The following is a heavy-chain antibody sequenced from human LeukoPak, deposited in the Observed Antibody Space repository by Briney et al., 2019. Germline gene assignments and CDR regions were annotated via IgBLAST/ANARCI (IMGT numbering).Heavy chain of an antibody. J-gene: IGHJ4*02. CDR2: IYHSGST. D-gene: IGHD3-22*01. V-gene: IGHV4-38-2*01. Sequence: KPSETLSLTCAVSGYSISSGYYWGWIRQPPGEGLEWIGSIYHSGSTYYNPSLKSRVTISVDTSKNQFSLKLSSVTAADTAVYYCTRFTDYYDSSGYYLYCFDYWGQGTLVTVSS. CDR1: GYSISSGYY. CDR3: TRFTDYYDSSGYYLYCFDY.